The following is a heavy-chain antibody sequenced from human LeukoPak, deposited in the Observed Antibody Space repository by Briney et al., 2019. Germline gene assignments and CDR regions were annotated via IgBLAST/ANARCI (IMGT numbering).Heavy chain of an antibody. Sequence: AESLTLSCAASGFTFSSYSMNWVRQAPGKGLEWVSSISSSSYIYYADSVKGRFTISRDNAKNSLYLQMNSLRAEDTAVYYCARDVFGTSLGYWGQGTLVTVSS. V-gene: IGHV3-21*01. CDR1: GFTFSSYS. CDR2: ISSSSYI. CDR3: ARDVFGTSLGY. D-gene: IGHD2-2*01. J-gene: IGHJ4*02.